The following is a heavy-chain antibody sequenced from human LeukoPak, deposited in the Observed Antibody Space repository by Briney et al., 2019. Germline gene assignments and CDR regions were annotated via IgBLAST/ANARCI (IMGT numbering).Heavy chain of an antibody. CDR3: ARRWTGENTFDI. V-gene: IGHV4-4*07. CDR2: IYSSGST. CDR1: GVSINSRY. D-gene: IGHD3/OR15-3a*01. J-gene: IGHJ3*02. Sequence: SETLSLTCIVSGVSINSRYWAWVRQPAGKGLEWIGHIYSSGSTYYNPSLKCRVTISVDTSTNHFYLKLTSVTAADTALYYCARRWTGENTFDIWGQGTMVTVSS.